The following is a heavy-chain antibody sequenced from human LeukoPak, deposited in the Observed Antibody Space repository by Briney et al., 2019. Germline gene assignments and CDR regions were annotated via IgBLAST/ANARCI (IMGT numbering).Heavy chain of an antibody. CDR1: GYTFTSYG. D-gene: IGHD3-10*01. J-gene: IGHJ4*02. CDR3: ARDRSWFGELLSYNFDH. CDR2: ISAYNGNT. V-gene: IGHV1-18*01. Sequence: EASVKVSCKASGYTFTSYGISWVRQAPGQGLEWMGWISAYNGNTNYAQKLQGRVTMTTDTSTSTAYMELRSLRSDDTAVYYCARDRSWFGELLSYNFDHWGQGTLVTVSS.